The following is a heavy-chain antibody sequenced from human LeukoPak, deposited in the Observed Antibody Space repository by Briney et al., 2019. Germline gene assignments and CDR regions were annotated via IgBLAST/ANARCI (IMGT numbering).Heavy chain of an antibody. J-gene: IGHJ4*02. D-gene: IGHD3-10*01. V-gene: IGHV4-59*08. CDR3: ARGVHYGSGSYYNGDLDY. CDR2: IYYSGST. CDR1: GGSISSYY. Sequence: SETLSLTCTVSGGSISSYYWSWIRQPPGKGLEWIGYIYYSGSTNYNPSLKSRVTISVDTSKNQFSLKLSSVTAADTAVYYCARGVHYGSGSYYNGDLDYWGQGTLVTVSS.